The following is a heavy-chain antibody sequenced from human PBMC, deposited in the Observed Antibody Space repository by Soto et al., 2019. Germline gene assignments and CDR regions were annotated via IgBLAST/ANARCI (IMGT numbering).Heavy chain of an antibody. CDR3: ARVSTTWEDDY. Sequence: EVQLVESGGGLAQPGGSLRLSCAASGFTFSDYGVNWVRQAPGKGLEWISYISSGSDTIYYADSVKGRFTISRDNAKKSLFLQMTSLRDEDTAVYYCARVSTTWEDDYWGQGTLVTVSS. CDR2: ISSGSDTI. J-gene: IGHJ4*02. V-gene: IGHV3-48*02. CDR1: GFTFSDYG. D-gene: IGHD1-26*01.